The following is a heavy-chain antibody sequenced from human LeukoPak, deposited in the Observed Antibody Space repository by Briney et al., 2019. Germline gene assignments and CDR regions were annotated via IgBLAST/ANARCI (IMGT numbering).Heavy chain of an antibody. CDR3: ARASGYYSAGY. Sequence: GGSLRLSCAASGFTFSNYWMHWVRQAPGKGLVWVSRINTDGSSTTYADSVKGRFTISRDNAKNSLYLQMNSLRAEDTAVYYCARASGYYSAGYWGQGTLVTVSS. D-gene: IGHD3-22*01. CDR2: INTDGSST. CDR1: GFTFSNYW. J-gene: IGHJ4*02. V-gene: IGHV3-74*01.